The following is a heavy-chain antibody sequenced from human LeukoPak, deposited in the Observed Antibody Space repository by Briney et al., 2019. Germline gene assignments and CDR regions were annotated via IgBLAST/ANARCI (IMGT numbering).Heavy chain of an antibody. V-gene: IGHV3-30*02. Sequence: GGSLRLSCAASGFTFSSYGMHWVRQAPGKGLEWVAFIRYDGSNKYYADSVKGRFTISRDNSKNTLYLQMNSLRAEDTAMYYCASPRITMVRGVRDYWGQGTLVTVSS. CDR2: IRYDGSNK. CDR3: ASPRITMVRGVRDY. J-gene: IGHJ4*02. CDR1: GFTFSSYG. D-gene: IGHD3-10*01.